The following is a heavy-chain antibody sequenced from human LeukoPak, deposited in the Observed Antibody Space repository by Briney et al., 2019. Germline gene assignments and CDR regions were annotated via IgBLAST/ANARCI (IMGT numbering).Heavy chain of an antibody. CDR2: IYCSGST. J-gene: IGHJ6*04. Sequence: SETLSLTCTVSGGSISSYYWSWIRQPPGKGLEWIGYIYCSGSTNYNPSLKSRVTISVDTSKNQFSLKLSSVTAADTAVYYCARGRSDYGDFYYYYGMDVWGKGTTVTVSS. D-gene: IGHD4-17*01. CDR1: GGSISSYY. CDR3: ARGRSDYGDFYYYYGMDV. V-gene: IGHV4-59*01.